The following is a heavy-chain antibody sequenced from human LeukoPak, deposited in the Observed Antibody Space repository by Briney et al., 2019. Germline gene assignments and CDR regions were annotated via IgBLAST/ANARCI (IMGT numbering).Heavy chain of an antibody. CDR2: INHSGST. CDR1: GGSFSGYY. D-gene: IGHD3-3*01. J-gene: IGHJ5*02. Sequence: SETLSLTCAVYGGSFSGYYWSWIRQPPGKGLEWVGEINHSGSTNYNPSLKSRVTISVDTSKNQFSLKLSSVTAADTAVYYCARGRELGTYYDFWSGYYRGAWFDPWGQGTLVTVSS. CDR3: ARGRELGTYYDFWSGYYRGAWFDP. V-gene: IGHV4-34*01.